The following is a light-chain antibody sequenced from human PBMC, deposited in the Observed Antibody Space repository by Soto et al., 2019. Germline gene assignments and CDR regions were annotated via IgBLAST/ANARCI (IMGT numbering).Light chain of an antibody. CDR1: QGIGDS. CDR3: QKYNFAPFT. V-gene: IGKV1-27*01. J-gene: IGKJ3*01. CDR2: AAS. Sequence: DIQMTQSPSSVSASVGDRVTTSCRASQGIGDSLAWFQQRPGKPPKVLIHAASTLYSGVPSRFSGSGSGTNFTLTISSLRPEDFAVYFCQKYNFAPFTFGPGTRVDIK.